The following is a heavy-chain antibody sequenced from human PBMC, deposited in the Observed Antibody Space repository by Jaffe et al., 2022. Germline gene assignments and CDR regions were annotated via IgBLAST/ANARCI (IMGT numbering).Heavy chain of an antibody. Sequence: QVQLQESGPGLVKPSETLSLTCTVSGGSVSSGSYYWSWIRQPPGKGLEWIGYIYYSGSTNYNPSLKSRVTISVDTSKNQFSLKLSSVTAADTAVYYCAREYDYSNPGYFDYWGQGTLVTVSS. CDR2: IYYSGST. J-gene: IGHJ4*02. CDR3: AREYDYSNPGYFDY. V-gene: IGHV4-61*01. D-gene: IGHD4-4*01. CDR1: GGSVSSGSYY.